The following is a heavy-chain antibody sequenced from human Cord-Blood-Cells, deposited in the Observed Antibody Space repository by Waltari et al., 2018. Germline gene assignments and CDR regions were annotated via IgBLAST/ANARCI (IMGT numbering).Heavy chain of an antibody. V-gene: IGHV3-30*04. J-gene: IGHJ3*02. CDR1: GFTFSSYA. CDR3: ARQVSTNDAFDI. CDR2: ISYDGSNK. Sequence: QVQLVESGGGVVQPGRSLRFPCAASGFTFSSYALQWVSPAPVKGMEWVAVISYDGSNKYYADSVKGRFTISRDNSKNTLYLQMNSLRAEDTAVYYCARQVSTNDAFDIWGQGTMVTVSS.